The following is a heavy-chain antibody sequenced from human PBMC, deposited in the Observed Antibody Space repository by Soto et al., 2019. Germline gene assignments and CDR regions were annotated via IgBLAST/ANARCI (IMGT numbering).Heavy chain of an antibody. CDR3: AKVRRVGEGRSLY. Sequence: EVQLLESGGGLVQPGGSLRLSCAASGFTFSSYAMSWVRQAPGKGLEWVSAIGVSGDTTYYADSVKGRFTISRDNSKNTLYLQMGSLRAEETAGDYCAKVRRVGEGRSLYWGQGTLVTVSS. CDR2: IGVSGDTT. J-gene: IGHJ4*02. D-gene: IGHD3-10*01. CDR1: GFTFSSYA. V-gene: IGHV3-23*01.